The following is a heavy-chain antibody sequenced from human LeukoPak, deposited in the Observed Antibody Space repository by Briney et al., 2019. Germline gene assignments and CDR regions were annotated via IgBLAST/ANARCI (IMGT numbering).Heavy chain of an antibody. CDR3: ARATTVTSFRIEYFQL. CDR2: INTNTGNP. J-gene: IGHJ1*01. V-gene: IGHV7-4-1*02. D-gene: IGHD4-17*01. Sequence: ASVEVSCKASGYTFTNFPMNWVRQAPGQGLGWMGSINTNTGNPTYAQAFTGRFVFSLDTSVSTAYLQITSLETEDTAVYYCARATTVTSFRIEYFQLWGQGTLVTVSS. CDR1: GYTFTNFP.